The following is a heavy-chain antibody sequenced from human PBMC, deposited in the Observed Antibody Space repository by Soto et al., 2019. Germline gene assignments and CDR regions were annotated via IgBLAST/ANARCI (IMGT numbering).Heavy chain of an antibody. CDR1: GFTFSSYS. Sequence: GGSLRLSCAASGFTFSSYSMNWVRQAPGKGLEWVSSISSSSSYIYYADSVKGRFTISRDNAKNSLYLQMNSLRAEDTAVYYCATNTVTNYYYYYGMDVWGQGTTVTVSS. V-gene: IGHV3-21*01. CDR2: ISSSSSYI. D-gene: IGHD4-17*01. CDR3: ATNTVTNYYYYYGMDV. J-gene: IGHJ6*02.